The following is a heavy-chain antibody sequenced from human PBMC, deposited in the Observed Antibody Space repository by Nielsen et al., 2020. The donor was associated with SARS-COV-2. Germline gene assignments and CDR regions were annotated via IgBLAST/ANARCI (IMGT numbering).Heavy chain of an antibody. CDR2: MNTNTGDP. J-gene: IGHJ5*02. V-gene: IGHV7-4-1*02. CDR1: GYTFSHYV. CDR3: ARGGIALVRGTPERFDP. D-gene: IGHD3-10*01. Sequence: ASVKVSCKASGYTFSHYVINWVRQAPRQGLEWMGWMNTNTGDPMYAQDFTGRFVFSLDSSVSTAYLHISGLKPEDTAVYYCARGGIALVRGTPERFDPWGQGTLVTVSS.